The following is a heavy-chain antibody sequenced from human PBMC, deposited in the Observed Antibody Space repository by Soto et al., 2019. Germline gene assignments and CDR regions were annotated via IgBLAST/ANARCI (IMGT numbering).Heavy chain of an antibody. J-gene: IGHJ6*02. V-gene: IGHV3-23*01. CDR2: ISGSGGST. CDR1: GFTFSSYA. Sequence: GGSLRLSCAASGFTFSSYAMSWVRQAPGKGLEWVSAISGSGGSTYYADSVKGRFTISRDNSKNTLYLQMNSLRAEDTAVYYCAKDFYYDFWSGYHGMDVWGQGTTVTV. CDR3: AKDFYYDFWSGYHGMDV. D-gene: IGHD3-3*01.